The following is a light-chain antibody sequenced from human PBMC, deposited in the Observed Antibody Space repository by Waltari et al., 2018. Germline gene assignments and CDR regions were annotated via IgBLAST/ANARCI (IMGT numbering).Light chain of an antibody. CDR1: KSVSSSY. J-gene: IGKJ2*01. CDR2: GAS. V-gene: IGKV3-20*01. CDR3: QQYGNSPIYT. Sequence: ESVMTQSPGTLSLSPGERATLSCRASKSVSSSYLAWYQQRPGQAPRLLIDGASSRATGVPDRFSASGSGTDFTLTISRLEPEDFAVYYCQQYGNSPIYTFGQGTKLEI.